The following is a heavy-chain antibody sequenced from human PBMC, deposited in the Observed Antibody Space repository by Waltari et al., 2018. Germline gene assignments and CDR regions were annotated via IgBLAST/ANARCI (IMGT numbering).Heavy chain of an antibody. CDR2: INAGNGNT. V-gene: IGHV1-3*01. D-gene: IGHD1-26*01. CDR1: GYTFTSYA. CDR3: VTLEWGKYSGSGGY. Sequence: QVQLVQSGAEVKKPGASVKVSCKASGYTFTSYAMHWVRQAPGQRLEWMGWINAGNGNTKYSQKCQGRVTITRDTSASTAYMELSSLRSEDTAVYYCVTLEWGKYSGSGGYWGQGTLVTVSS. J-gene: IGHJ4*02.